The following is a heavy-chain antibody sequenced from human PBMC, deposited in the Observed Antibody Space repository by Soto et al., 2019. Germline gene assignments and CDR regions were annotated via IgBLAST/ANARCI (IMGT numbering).Heavy chain of an antibody. CDR3: ATRGTQGRWLEFADY. D-gene: IGHD5-12*01. V-gene: IGHV1-69*01. Sequence: QVQLVQSGAEVKRPGSSVKVSCEASGGTFSSLGFTWVRQAPGQGLEWMGGFIPISGRTTFAPKFLGRVTITADESTSTTYMELTALTSDDTAIYYCATRGTQGRWLEFADYWGQGTLVTVSS. CDR1: GGTFSSLG. CDR2: FIPISGRT. J-gene: IGHJ4*02.